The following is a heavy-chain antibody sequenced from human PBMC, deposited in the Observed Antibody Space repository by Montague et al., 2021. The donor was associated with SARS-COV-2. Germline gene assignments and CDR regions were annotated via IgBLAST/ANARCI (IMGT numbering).Heavy chain of an antibody. V-gene: IGHV4-59*11. D-gene: IGHD3-16*01. CDR3: AREFRIELWQTNWYFGL. Sequence: SETLSLTCSVSGGSISGHYWSWIRQPPGKGPEWIGNFDHSGDTKYNPSLKSRATISVDTSKNHFALRLSSVTAADTAVYYCAREFRIELWQTNWYFGLWGRGTLVTVSS. J-gene: IGHJ2*01. CDR2: FDHSGDT. CDR1: GGSISGHY.